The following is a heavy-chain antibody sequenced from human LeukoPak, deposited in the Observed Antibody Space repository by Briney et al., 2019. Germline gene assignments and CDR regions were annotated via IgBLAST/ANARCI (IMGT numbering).Heavy chain of an antibody. J-gene: IGHJ4*02. CDR2: ISYDGSNK. V-gene: IGHV3-30*18. CDR3: AKDSDWDNPTNYFDY. D-gene: IGHD1/OR15-1a*01. Sequence: PGGSLRLSCAASGFTFSSYGMHWVRQAPGKGLEWVAVISYDGSNKYYADSVKGRFTISRDNSKNTLYLQMNSLRAEDTAVYYCAKDSDWDNPTNYFDYWGQGTLVTVSS. CDR1: GFTFSSYG.